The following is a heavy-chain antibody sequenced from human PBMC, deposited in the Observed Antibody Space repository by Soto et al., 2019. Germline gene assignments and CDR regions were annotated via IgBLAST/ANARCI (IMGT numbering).Heavy chain of an antibody. CDR3: ARGANMAFDI. Sequence: QVQLQESGLGLVKPSETLSLTCTVSGGSTSGAYWNWKWIRQPPGKGLEWIAYIFHSGSASYNPSLKSRATISIDTAKNQFSLRLSSVTAADTAVYYCARGANMAFDIWGQGTMVTVSS. CDR1: GGSTSGAY. CDR2: IFHSGSA. J-gene: IGHJ3*02. V-gene: IGHV4-59*01.